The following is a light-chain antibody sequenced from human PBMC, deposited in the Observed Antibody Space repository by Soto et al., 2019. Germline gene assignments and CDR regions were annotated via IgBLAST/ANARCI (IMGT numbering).Light chain of an antibody. CDR1: HNISSSS. Sequence: IVWRQAACPMSVAPGARAALSFRARHNISSSSLALYRQKPGHAPRLXIYAASSRATGIPDRFSGSGSGTDFTLTISRLEPEDFAVYYCQQYGSSGTFGQGTKV. CDR3: QQYGSSGT. CDR2: AAS. V-gene: IGKV3-20*01. J-gene: IGKJ1*01.